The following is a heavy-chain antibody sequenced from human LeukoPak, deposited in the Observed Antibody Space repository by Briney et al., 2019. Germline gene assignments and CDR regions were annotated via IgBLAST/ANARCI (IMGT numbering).Heavy chain of an antibody. CDR3: SPSRAAGGKSDY. J-gene: IGHJ4*02. D-gene: IGHD3-16*01. CDR2: IYHNGDT. V-gene: IGHV3-53*01. Sequence: GGSLRLSCAGAGFAVTTNHMTWVRQAPGKGLQCVSSIYHNGDTFYEDSVRGRFTISRDISTNTVDLLMNSLRPEDTAVYYCSPSRAAGGKSDYWGQGTLVTVSS. CDR1: GFAVTTNH.